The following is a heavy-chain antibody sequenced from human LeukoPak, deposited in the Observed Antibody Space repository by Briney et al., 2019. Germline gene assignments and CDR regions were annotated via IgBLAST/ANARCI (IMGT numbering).Heavy chain of an antibody. CDR2: IYTSGST. V-gene: IGHV4-4*07. CDR1: GGSISSYY. J-gene: IGHJ4*02. D-gene: IGHD6-13*01. CDR3: ARGGSSWKGFDY. Sequence: SETLSLACTVSGGSISSYYWSWIRQPAGKGLEWIGRIYTSGSTNYNPSLKSRVTISVDTSKNQFSLKLSSVTAADTAVYYCARGGSSWKGFDYWGQGTLVTVSS.